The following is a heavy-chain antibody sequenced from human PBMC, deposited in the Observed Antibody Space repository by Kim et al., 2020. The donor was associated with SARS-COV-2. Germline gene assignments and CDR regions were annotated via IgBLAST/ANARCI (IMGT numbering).Heavy chain of an antibody. Sequence: SETLSLTCTVSGGSISSYYWSWIRQPPGKGLEWIGYIYYSGSTNYNPSLKSRVTISVDTSKNQFSLKLSSVTAADTAVYYCARGELTDTTVTTVTDWGQGTLVTVSS. J-gene: IGHJ4*02. V-gene: IGHV4-59*01. CDR1: GGSISSYY. D-gene: IGHD4-17*01. CDR3: ARGELTDTTVTTVTD. CDR2: IYYSGST.